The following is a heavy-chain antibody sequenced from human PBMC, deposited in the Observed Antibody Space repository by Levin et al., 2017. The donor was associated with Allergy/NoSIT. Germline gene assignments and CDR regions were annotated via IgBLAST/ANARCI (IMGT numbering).Heavy chain of an antibody. D-gene: IGHD6-19*01. CDR3: ARTRREQWLKD. V-gene: IGHV3-53*01. CDR1: GFTVSSNY. CDR2: IYSGGST. Sequence: SGGSLRLSCAASGFTVSSNYMSWVRQAPGKGLEWVSVIYSGGSTYYADSVKGRFTISRDNSKNTLYLQMNSLRAEDTAVYYCARTRREQWLKDWGQGTLVTVSS. J-gene: IGHJ4*02.